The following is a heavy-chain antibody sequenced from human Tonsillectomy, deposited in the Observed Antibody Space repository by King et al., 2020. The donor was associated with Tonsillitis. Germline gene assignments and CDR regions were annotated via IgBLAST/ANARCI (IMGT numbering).Heavy chain of an antibody. CDR2: ITSSASTL. D-gene: IGHD6-19*01. J-gene: IGHJ4*02. Sequence: QLVQSGGGLVQPGGSLRLSCAASGFTFSSYDMNWVRQAPGKGLEWVSYITSSASTLYYADSVKGRFTISRDNAKISLYLQMNSLRAEDTAVYYCAGDSSGWYYFDHWGQGTLVTVSS. V-gene: IGHV3-48*03. CDR3: AGDSSGWYYFDH. CDR1: GFTFSSYD.